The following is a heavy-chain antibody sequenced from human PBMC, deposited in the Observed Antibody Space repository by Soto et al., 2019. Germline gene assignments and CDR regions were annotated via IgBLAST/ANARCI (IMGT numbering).Heavy chain of an antibody. CDR3: ARDYDVNTATP. Sequence: QVPLVASGGGVVQPGRSLTLSCAASGFTFSNYGMHWVRQAPGKGLEWVAIIWYDGSNKYYADSVKGRFTISRDNSKNTLYLQMNSLSAEDTAVYYCARDYDVNTATPGGQGTLGTVSS. J-gene: IGHJ4*02. CDR2: IWYDGSNK. CDR1: GFTFSNYG. D-gene: IGHD5-18*01. V-gene: IGHV3-33*01.